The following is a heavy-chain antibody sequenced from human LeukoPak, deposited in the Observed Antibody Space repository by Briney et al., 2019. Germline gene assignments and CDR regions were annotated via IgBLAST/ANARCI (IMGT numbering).Heavy chain of an antibody. J-gene: IGHJ4*02. CDR3: ARASFDH. CDR2: ISTYNGNT. Sequence: ASVKVSCKASGYTFVTYGINWVRQAPGQGPEWIGWISTYNGNTKYALKFQDTVTLTRDTSTTTAYMELRSLTSDDRAVYYCARASFDHWGQGTLVIVSS. CDR1: GYTFVTYG. V-gene: IGHV1-18*01.